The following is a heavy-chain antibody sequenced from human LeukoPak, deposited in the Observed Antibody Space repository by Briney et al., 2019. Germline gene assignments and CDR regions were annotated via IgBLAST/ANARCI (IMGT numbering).Heavy chain of an antibody. D-gene: IGHD1-26*01. CDR2: IDGGGST. CDR1: GFSVSSNY. J-gene: IGHJ3*02. CDR3: ARPNSGRYRCASDI. V-gene: IGHV3-66*01. Sequence: GGSLRLSCAASGFSVSSNYMSWVRQAPGKGLEWVSVIDGGGSTYYADSVKGRFTISRDNAKNTLYLQMNSLRAEDTAVYYCARPNSGRYRCASDIWGQGTMVTVSS.